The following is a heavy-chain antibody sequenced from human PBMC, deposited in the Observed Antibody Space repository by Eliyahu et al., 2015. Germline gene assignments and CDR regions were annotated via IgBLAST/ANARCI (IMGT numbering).Heavy chain of an antibody. J-gene: IGHJ3*02. CDR1: GGXXSSXD. CDR2: IYYSGST. Sequence: QVQLQESGPGLVKPSETLSLTXTVSGGXXSSXDWSWIRQPPGKGLEWXGYIYYSGSTXYNPSLXSRVTISVDTSKNQFSLKLSSVTAADTAVYYCATDRGVAADGEAFDIWGQGTMVTVSS. CDR3: ATDRGVAADGEAFDI. D-gene: IGHD6-13*01. V-gene: IGHV4-59*08.